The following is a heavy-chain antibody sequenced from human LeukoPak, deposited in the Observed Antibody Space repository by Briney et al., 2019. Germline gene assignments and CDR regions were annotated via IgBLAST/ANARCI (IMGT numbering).Heavy chain of an antibody. Sequence: QPGGSLRLSCAASGFTFSGHWMHWVRQAPGKGLVWVSRINSGGSDTVYADSVKGRFTISRDNAKNTLYLQMNSLRTEDTAVYYCARVGCSGGSCYFDYWGQGTLVTVSS. D-gene: IGHD2-15*01. CDR1: GFTFSGHW. CDR3: ARVGCSGGSCYFDY. CDR2: INSGGSDT. V-gene: IGHV3-74*01. J-gene: IGHJ4*02.